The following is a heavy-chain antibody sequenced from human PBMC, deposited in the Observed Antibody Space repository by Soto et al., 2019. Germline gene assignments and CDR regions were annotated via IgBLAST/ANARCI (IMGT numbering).Heavy chain of an antibody. V-gene: IGHV1-18*01. CDR2: ISIYNGNT. D-gene: IGHD2-21*01. Sequence: QVQLVQSGVEVKKPGASVKVSCKTSGYTFTNYGISWVRQAPGQGLEWVGWISIYNGNTKYAQKVQGRVTMTPDTSTSTAYLELRSLRSDDTAIYYCTREGGDNTGYYFAYWGQGTLVTVSS. CDR1: GYTFTNYG. CDR3: TREGGDNTGYYFAY. J-gene: IGHJ4*02.